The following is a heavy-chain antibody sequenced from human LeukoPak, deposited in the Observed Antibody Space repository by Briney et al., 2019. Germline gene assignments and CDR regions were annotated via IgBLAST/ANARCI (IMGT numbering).Heavy chain of an antibody. CDR1: GFTFSSYG. V-gene: IGHV3-30*02. Sequence: PGGSLRLSCAAPGFTFSSYGMHWVRQAPGKGLEWVAFIRYDGSNKYYADSVKGRFTISRDNSKNTLYLQMNSLRAEDTAVYYCAKSRGFLEWLPDYWGQGTLVTVSS. CDR2: IRYDGSNK. J-gene: IGHJ4*02. CDR3: AKSRGFLEWLPDY. D-gene: IGHD3-3*01.